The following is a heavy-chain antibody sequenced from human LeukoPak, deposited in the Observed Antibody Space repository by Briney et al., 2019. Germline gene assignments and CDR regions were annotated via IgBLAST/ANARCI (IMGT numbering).Heavy chain of an antibody. Sequence: PGGSLRLSCAASGFTFSSYWMHWVRQAPGKGLVWVSRINSDGSATTYAGSVKGRFTISRDNAKNTLYLQMNSLRAEDTAVYYCALDTDPWLPDYWGQGTLVTVSS. V-gene: IGHV3-74*01. CDR3: ALDTDPWLPDY. CDR2: INSDGSAT. CDR1: GFTFSSYW. D-gene: IGHD5-24*01. J-gene: IGHJ4*02.